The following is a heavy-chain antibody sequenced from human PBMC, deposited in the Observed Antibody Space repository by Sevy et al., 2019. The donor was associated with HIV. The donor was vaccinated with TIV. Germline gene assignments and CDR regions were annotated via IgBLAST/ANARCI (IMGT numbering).Heavy chain of an antibody. D-gene: IGHD2-15*01. CDR2: IYYSGST. CDR3: ARASRVGAYYYMDV. J-gene: IGHJ6*03. CDR1: GGSIGSYY. Sequence: SETVSLTCTVSGGSIGSYYWSWIRQPPGKGLEWIGYIYYSGSTNYNASLKSRVTISVDTSKNQFSLNLSSVTAADTAVYFCARASRVGAYYYMDVWGKGTTVTVSS. V-gene: IGHV4-59*01.